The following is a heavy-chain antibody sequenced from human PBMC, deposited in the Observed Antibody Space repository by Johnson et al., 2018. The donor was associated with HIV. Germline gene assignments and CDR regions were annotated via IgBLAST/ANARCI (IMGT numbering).Heavy chain of an antibody. CDR3: ARDHYYDSSGYHDGDAFDI. D-gene: IGHD3-22*01. Sequence: VQLVESGGRLVPPGGSLRLPCAASGFTFSSYALSWVRQAPGKGLEWVSGFNWNGGSTGYADSVKGRFTMSRENVKNSFFLKMSSLRAGDTAVYYCARDHYYDSSGYHDGDAFDIWGQGTMVTVSS. CDR1: GFTFSSYA. J-gene: IGHJ3*02. CDR2: FNWNGGST. V-gene: IGHV3-20*04.